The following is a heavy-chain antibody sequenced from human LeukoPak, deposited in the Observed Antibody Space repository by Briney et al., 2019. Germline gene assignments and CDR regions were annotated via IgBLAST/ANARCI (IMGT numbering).Heavy chain of an antibody. Sequence: GGSLRLSCTASGFTFGDYGMSWVRQAPGKGLEWVSYISSSSSTIYYADSVKGRFTISRDNAKNSLYLQMNSLRAEDTAVYYCARDYYGADYWGQGTLVTVSS. J-gene: IGHJ4*02. CDR3: ARDYYGADY. V-gene: IGHV3-48*04. CDR2: ISSSSSTI. CDR1: GFTFGDYG. D-gene: IGHD4-17*01.